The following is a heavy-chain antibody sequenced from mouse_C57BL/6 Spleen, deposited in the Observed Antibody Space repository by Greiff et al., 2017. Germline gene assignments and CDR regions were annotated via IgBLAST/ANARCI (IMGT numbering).Heavy chain of an antibody. J-gene: IGHJ2*01. CDR1: GYTFTDYN. Sequence: VQLQQSGPELVKPGASVKMSCKASGYTFTDYNMHWVKQSHGKSLEWIGYINPNNGGTSYNQKFKGKATLTVNKSSSTAYMELRSLTSEDSAVYDCARGNYYGSSAYYFDYWGQGTTLTVSS. V-gene: IGHV1-22*01. CDR3: ARGNYYGSSAYYFDY. CDR2: INPNNGGT. D-gene: IGHD1-1*01.